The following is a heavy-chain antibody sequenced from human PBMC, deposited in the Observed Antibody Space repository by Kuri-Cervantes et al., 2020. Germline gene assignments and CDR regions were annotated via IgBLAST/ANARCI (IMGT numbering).Heavy chain of an antibody. CDR3: ASLDTAIDYYGMDV. D-gene: IGHD5-18*01. CDR2: INPSGGST. V-gene: IGHV1-46*01. J-gene: IGHJ6*02. CDR1: GYTFTSYD. Sequence: ASVKVSCKASGYTFTSYDINWVRQAPGQGLEWMGIINPSGGSTSYAQKFQGRVTMTRDTSTSTVYVELSSLRSEDTAVYYCASLDTAIDYYGMDVWGQGTTVTVSS.